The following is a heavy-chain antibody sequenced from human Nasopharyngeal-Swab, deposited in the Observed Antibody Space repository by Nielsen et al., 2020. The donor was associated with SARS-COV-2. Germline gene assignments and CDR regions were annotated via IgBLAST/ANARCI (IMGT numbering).Heavy chain of an antibody. D-gene: IGHD6-13*01. J-gene: IGHJ6*02. CDR3: AKDQGGSSWYGGAYYYYGMDV. CDR1: GFTFSSYA. Sequence: GGSLRLSCAAPGFTFSSYAMSWVRQAPGKGLEWVSAISGSGGSTYYADSVKGRFTISRDNSKNTLYLQMNSLRAEDTAVYYCAKDQGGSSWYGGAYYYYGMDVWGQGTTVTVSS. V-gene: IGHV3-23*01. CDR2: ISGSGGST.